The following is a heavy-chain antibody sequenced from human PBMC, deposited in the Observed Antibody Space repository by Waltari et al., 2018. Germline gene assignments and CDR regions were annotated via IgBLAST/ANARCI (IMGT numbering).Heavy chain of an antibody. V-gene: IGHV1-69*01. CDR3: ARDRNYYDSSAYYY. D-gene: IGHD3-22*01. CDR1: GGTFSSYS. J-gene: IGHJ4*02. CDR2: IIPIFGTA. Sequence: VQLAQSGAEVKKPGSSVKVSCKASGGTFSSYSTRWVRQAPGQVLEWMGGIIPIFGTANYAQKFQGRVTITADESTSTAYMELSSLRSDDTAVYYCARDRNYYDSSAYYYWGQGTLVTVSS.